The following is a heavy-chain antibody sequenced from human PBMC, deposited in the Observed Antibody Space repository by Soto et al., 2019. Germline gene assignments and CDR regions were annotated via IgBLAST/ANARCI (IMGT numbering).Heavy chain of an antibody. Sequence: QVQLVQSGAEVKEPGASVRLSCKASGYTFTDSYIHWVRQAPGQGLEWMGVINPVGGSTTYIQKFQGRVTLTRDMSTTTVHMVLSALRSDDTATYYCARDEGAAMGFQYWGHGTPVNVFS. J-gene: IGHJ4*01. CDR1: GYTFTDSY. CDR2: INPVGGST. V-gene: IGHV1-46*01. D-gene: IGHD5-18*01. CDR3: ARDEGAAMGFQY.